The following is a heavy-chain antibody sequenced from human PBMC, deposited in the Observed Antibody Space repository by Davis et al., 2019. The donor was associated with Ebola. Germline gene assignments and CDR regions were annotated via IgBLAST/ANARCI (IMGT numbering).Heavy chain of an antibody. J-gene: IGHJ4*02. Sequence: SVKVSCKASGYTFTSYGITWVRQAPGQGLEWMGRINPNSGGTNYAQKFQGRVTMTRDTSISTAYMELSRLRSDDTAVYYCARRGSSLFELDYWGQGTLVTVSS. CDR3: ARRGSSLFELDY. CDR2: INPNSGGT. CDR1: GYTFTSYG. V-gene: IGHV1-2*06. D-gene: IGHD6-13*01.